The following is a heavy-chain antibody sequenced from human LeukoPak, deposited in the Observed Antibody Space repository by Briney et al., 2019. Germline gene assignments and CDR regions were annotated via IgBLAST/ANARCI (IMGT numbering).Heavy chain of an antibody. D-gene: IGHD3-10*01. Sequence: SVKVSCKASGGTFSSYAISWVRQAPGQGLEWMGGIIPIFGKANYAQKFQGRVTITADESTSTAYMELSSLRSEDTAVYYCATEIWFGELLGGNWFDPWGQGTLVTVSS. J-gene: IGHJ5*02. CDR2: IIPIFGKA. CDR1: GGTFSSYA. V-gene: IGHV1-69*13. CDR3: ATEIWFGELLGGNWFDP.